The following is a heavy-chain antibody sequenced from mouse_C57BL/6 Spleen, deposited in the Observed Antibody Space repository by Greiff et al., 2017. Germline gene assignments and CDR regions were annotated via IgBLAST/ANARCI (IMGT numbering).Heavy chain of an antibody. V-gene: IGHV5-12*01. D-gene: IGHD2-3*01. CDR1: GFTFSDYY. CDR3: ARTSDGYPFDY. Sequence: EVMLVESGGGLVQPGGSLKLSCAASGFTFSDYYMYWVRQTPEKRLEWVAYISNGGGSTYYPDTVKGRFTISRDNAKNTLYLQMRRLKSEDTAMYYCARTSDGYPFDYWGQGTTLTVSS. J-gene: IGHJ2*01. CDR2: ISNGGGST.